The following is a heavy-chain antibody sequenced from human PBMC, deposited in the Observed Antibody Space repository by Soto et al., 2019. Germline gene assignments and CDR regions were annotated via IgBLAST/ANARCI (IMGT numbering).Heavy chain of an antibody. Sequence: GGSLRLSCAASGFTFSSYAMSWVRQAPGKGLEWVSAISGSGGSTYYADSVKGRFTISRDNSKNTLYLQMNSLRAEDTAVYYCAKDLLSSRYTVTTATIDYWGQGTLVTVSS. CDR2: ISGSGGST. CDR1: GFTFSSYA. V-gene: IGHV3-23*01. D-gene: IGHD4-4*01. J-gene: IGHJ4*02. CDR3: AKDLLSSRYTVTTATIDY.